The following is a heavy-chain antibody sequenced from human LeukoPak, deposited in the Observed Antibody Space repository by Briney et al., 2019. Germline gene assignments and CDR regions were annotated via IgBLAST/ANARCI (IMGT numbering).Heavy chain of an antibody. D-gene: IGHD2-2*01. CDR1: GGSISSGSYY. J-gene: IGHJ4*02. V-gene: IGHV4-61*02. CDR2: IYTSGST. Sequence: SQTLSLTCTVSGGSISSGSYYWSWIRQSAGKGLEWIGRIYTSGSTNYNPSLKSRATISVDTSKNQFSLKLSSVTAADTAVYYCATSTSRFIPEDYWGQGTLVTVSP. CDR3: ATSTSRFIPEDY.